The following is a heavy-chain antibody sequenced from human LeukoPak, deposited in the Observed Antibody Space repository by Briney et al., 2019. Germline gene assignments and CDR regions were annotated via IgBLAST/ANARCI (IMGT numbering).Heavy chain of an antibody. CDR3: ARAYSNTPDYYYYYYMDV. V-gene: IGHV4-59*01. CDR1: GGTISSNY. J-gene: IGHJ6*03. CDR2: IYYSGST. D-gene: IGHD4-11*01. Sequence: PSETLSLTCTVSGGTISSNYWSWLRQPPGKGLEWIGYIYYSGSTNYNHSLKSRVTISVDTSKTQFSLKLSSVTAADTAVYYCARAYSNTPDYYYYYYMDVWGKGTTVTVSS.